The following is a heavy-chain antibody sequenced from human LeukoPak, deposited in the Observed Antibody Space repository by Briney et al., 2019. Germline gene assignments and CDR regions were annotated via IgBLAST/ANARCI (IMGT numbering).Heavy chain of an antibody. J-gene: IGHJ5*02. CDR3: VRDGEGVAISVNYWFDP. Sequence: VASVKVSCKASGFTLTSYDINWVRQASGQGLEWMGWMNPNNGNTGYAQKFQGRVTMTRDTSISTAYMELRGLRSEDTAVYYCVRDGEGVAISVNYWFDPWGQGTLVTVSS. D-gene: IGHD3-10*01. CDR2: MNPNNGNT. CDR1: GFTLTSYD. V-gene: IGHV1-8*01.